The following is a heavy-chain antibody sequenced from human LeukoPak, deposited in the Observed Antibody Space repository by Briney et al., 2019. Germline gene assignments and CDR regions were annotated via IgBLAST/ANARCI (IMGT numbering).Heavy chain of an antibody. Sequence: PGGSLRLSCEVFGFTFSTSSINWVRQAPGKGLEWISYISRGGGTTLYADSVKGRFTISRDNGKNSLYLQMNSLRAEDTAVYYCARDGSGRYYYYMDVWGKGTTVTISS. V-gene: IGHV3-48*01. CDR2: ISRGGGTT. D-gene: IGHD6-19*01. CDR3: ARDGSGRYYYYMDV. J-gene: IGHJ6*03. CDR1: GFTFSTSS.